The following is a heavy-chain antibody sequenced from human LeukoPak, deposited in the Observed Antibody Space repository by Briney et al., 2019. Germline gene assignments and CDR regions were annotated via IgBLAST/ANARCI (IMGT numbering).Heavy chain of an antibody. CDR2: ISGSGGST. V-gene: IGHV3-23*01. J-gene: IGHJ4*02. Sequence: GGSLRLSCASSGFSFSSYAMNWVRQAPGKGLEWVSAISGSGGSTSYAVSVKARLTISRDNSKNTLFLQMNSLRAEDTAVYYCAKDAERVAVTGHLDYWGQGTLVTVSS. CDR1: GFSFSSYA. D-gene: IGHD6-19*01. CDR3: AKDAERVAVTGHLDY.